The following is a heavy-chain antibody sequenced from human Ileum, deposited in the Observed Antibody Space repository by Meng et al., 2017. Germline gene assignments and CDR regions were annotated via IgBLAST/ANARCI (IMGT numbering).Heavy chain of an antibody. CDR3: VRVPGRAVAGSGFGYFDL. V-gene: IGHV4-61*01. D-gene: IGHD6-19*01. J-gene: IGHJ2*01. Sequence: QVQLQESGPGLGRPAETLSLTCTVPGGSVSNGNYYWGWIRQPPGRGLEWIASTGSTNYNPSLKSRVIILLDTSKNQLSLKLSSVTAADTAVYYCVRVPGRAVAGSGFGYFDLWGRGTLVTVSS. CDR2: TGST. CDR1: GGSVSNGNYY.